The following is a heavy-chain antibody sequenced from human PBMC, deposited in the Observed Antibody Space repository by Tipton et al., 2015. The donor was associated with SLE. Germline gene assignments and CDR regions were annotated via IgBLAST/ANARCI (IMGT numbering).Heavy chain of an antibody. Sequence: TLSLTCAVSGGSISSGGYYWSWIRQPPGKGPEWIGEINHSGSTNYNPSLKSRVTISVDTSKNQFSLKLSSVTAADTAVYYCAPGAGTLIGSWFDPWGQGTLVTVSS. D-gene: IGHD1-26*01. CDR2: INHSGST. CDR1: GGSISSGGYY. V-gene: IGHV4-30-2*03. CDR3: APGAGTLIGSWFDP. J-gene: IGHJ5*02.